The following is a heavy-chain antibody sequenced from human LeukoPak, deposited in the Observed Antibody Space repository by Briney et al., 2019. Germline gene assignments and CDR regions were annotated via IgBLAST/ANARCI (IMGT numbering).Heavy chain of an antibody. D-gene: IGHD4-17*01. CDR1: ADSMSQSNYY. V-gene: IGHV4-39*01. J-gene: IGHJ4*02. Sequence: KPSETLSPTWTVSADSMSQSNYYCGWLRQPPGKALEWLGSIYSSGSTYYDSPLKSRIPVSADMSKNQFSLKVTSVTAAATAVYYCARHGNDYGDCWFDYWGLGNLVIVSS. CDR3: ARHGNDYGDCWFDY. CDR2: IYSSGST.